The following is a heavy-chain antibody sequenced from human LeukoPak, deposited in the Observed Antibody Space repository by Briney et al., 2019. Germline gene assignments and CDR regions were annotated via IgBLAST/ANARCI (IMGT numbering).Heavy chain of an antibody. J-gene: IGHJ5*02. D-gene: IGHD2-2*01. CDR2: IYYTGST. CDR1: GGSISNYY. Sequence: SQTLSLTCTVSGGSISNYYWSWIRQPPGKGLELIGYIYYTGSTNYNPSLKSRVTISVDTSKNQFSLKLTSVTAADTAVYYCARYCSTTTCYSPWFDPWGQGTLVTVSS. V-gene: IGHV4-59*08. CDR3: ARYCSTTTCYSPWFDP.